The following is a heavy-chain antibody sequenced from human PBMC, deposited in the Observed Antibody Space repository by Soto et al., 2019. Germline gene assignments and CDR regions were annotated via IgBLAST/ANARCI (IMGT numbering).Heavy chain of an antibody. CDR2: ISYDGSNK. Sequence: QVQLVESGGGVVQPGRSLRLSCAASGFTFSSYGMHWVRQAPGKGLEWVAVISYDGSNKYYADSVKGRFTISRDNSKNPLYLQMNSLRAEDTAVYYCAKDYYDSSGYGSPYYFDYWGQGTLVTVSS. CDR3: AKDYYDSSGYGSPYYFDY. V-gene: IGHV3-30*18. CDR1: GFTFSSYG. D-gene: IGHD3-22*01. J-gene: IGHJ4*02.